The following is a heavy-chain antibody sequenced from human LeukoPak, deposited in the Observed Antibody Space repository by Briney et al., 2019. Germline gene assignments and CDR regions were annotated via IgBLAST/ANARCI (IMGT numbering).Heavy chain of an antibody. D-gene: IGHD3-16*01. CDR3: ARDEEITLGTDY. CDR1: GFTFNKYW. Sequence: PGGSLRLSCAASGFTFNKYWMTWVRQAPGKGLEWVANIKEDGTEKYYVDSVKGRFSISRDNAKKSLFLEMNSVRAEDTAVYYCARDEEITLGTDYWGQGTLVTVSS. V-gene: IGHV3-7*01. J-gene: IGHJ4*02. CDR2: IKEDGTEK.